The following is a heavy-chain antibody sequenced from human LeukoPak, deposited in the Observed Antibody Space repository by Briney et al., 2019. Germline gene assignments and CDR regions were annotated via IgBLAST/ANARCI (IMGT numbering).Heavy chain of an antibody. J-gene: IGHJ4*02. CDR1: GFTFSSYA. D-gene: IGHD2-2*01. Sequence: GGSLRLSCAASGFTFSSYAMSWVRQAPGKGLEWVSAISGSGGSTYYADSVRGRFTISRDNSKNTLYLQMNSLRAEDTAVYYCAKDRGSTRSNSPFDYWGQGTLVTVSS. CDR3: AKDRGSTRSNSPFDY. CDR2: ISGSGGST. V-gene: IGHV3-23*01.